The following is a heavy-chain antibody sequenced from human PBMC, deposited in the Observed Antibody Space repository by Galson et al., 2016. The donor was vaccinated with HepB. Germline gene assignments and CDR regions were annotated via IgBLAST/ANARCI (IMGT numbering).Heavy chain of an antibody. CDR3: AREGCAGDCPKWFDP. D-gene: IGHD2-21*02. J-gene: IGHJ5*01. CDR1: GGTFSTDG. CDR2: IVPMFGAT. Sequence: SVKVSCKASGGTFSTDGLSWVRQAPGQGLEWMGGIVPMFGATNYAQKFQDGVTITADESTNTAYMELSSLRSDDTAIYYCAREGCAGDCPKWFDPWGQGTLVTVSS. V-gene: IGHV1-69*13.